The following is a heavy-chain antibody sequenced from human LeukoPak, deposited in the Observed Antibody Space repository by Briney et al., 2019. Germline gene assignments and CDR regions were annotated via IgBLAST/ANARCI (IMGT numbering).Heavy chain of an antibody. J-gene: IGHJ4*02. CDR1: GGTFSSYA. V-gene: IGHV1-69*13. CDR3: ARESLTTVVTSDY. CDR2: IIPIFGTA. D-gene: IGHD4-23*01. Sequence: SVKVSCKASGGTFSSYAISWVRQAPGQGLEWMGGIIPIFGTANYAQKFQGRVTITADESTSTAYMELSSLRSEDTAVYYSARESLTTVVTSDYWGQGTLVTVSS.